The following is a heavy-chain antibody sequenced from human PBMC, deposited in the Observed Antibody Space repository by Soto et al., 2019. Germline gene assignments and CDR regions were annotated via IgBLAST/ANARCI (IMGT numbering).Heavy chain of an antibody. CDR3: ARHEKSKCSGGSCYSPFYY. CDR1: GYSFTSYW. J-gene: IGHJ4*02. Sequence: GASLKISCKGSGYSFTSYWITWVRQMSGKGLEWMGRIDPSDSYTNYSPSFQGHVTISADKSISTAYLQWNSLKASDTAMYYCARHEKSKCSGGSCYSPFYYWGPGTLVTVSS. V-gene: IGHV5-10-1*01. D-gene: IGHD2-15*01. CDR2: IDPSDSYT.